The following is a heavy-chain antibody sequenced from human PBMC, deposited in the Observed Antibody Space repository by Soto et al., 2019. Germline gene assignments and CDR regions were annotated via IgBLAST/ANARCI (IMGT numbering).Heavy chain of an antibody. J-gene: IGHJ4*02. CDR3: ARELSIVVVITTHFDY. CDR1: GFTFSSYW. V-gene: IGHV3-7*01. D-gene: IGHD3-22*01. Sequence: GGSLRLSCAASGFTFSSYWMSWVRQAPGKGLEWVANIKQDGSEKYYVDSVKGRFTISRDNAKNSLYLQMNSLRAEDTAVYYCARELSIVVVITTHFDYWGQGTLVTVSS. CDR2: IKQDGSEK.